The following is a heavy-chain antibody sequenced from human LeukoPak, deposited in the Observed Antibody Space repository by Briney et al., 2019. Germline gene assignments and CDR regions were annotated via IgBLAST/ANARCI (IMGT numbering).Heavy chain of an antibody. D-gene: IGHD4-23*01. CDR1: GFTFITYN. CDR3: ARRAGGYSHPCDY. Sequence: PGGSLRLSCAASGFTFITYNMNWVRQAPGKGLEWVSYISSNSDYIYYADSVKGRFTISRDTAKNSLYQQMNSLRAEDTAVYYCARRAGGYSHPCDYWGQGILVTVSS. J-gene: IGHJ4*02. CDR2: ISSNSDYI. V-gene: IGHV3-21*01.